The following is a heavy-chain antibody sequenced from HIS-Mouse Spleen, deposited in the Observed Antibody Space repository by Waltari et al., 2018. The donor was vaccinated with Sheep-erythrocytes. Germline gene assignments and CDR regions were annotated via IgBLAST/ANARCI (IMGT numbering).Heavy chain of an antibody. CDR2: IRGSGGST. CDR3: AKWIKLGREGYFDY. V-gene: IGHV3-23*01. D-gene: IGHD7-27*01. J-gene: IGHJ4*02. Sequence: EVQLLESGGGLVQPGGSLRLSCAASGFTFSSYAMSWVRQAPGKGLEWFSAIRGSGGSTYYADSVKGRFTISRDNSKNTLYLQMNSLRAEDTAVYYCAKWIKLGREGYFDYWGQGTLVTVSS. CDR1: GFTFSSYA.